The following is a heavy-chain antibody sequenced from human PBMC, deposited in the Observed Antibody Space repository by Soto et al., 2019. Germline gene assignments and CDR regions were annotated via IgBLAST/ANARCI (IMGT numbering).Heavy chain of an antibody. Sequence: PSETLSLTCTVSGGSISSCYWSWSRQPAGKGLECIGHIYASGSTNYNPSLKSRVTMSVDTSKNQFSLKLSSVTAADTAVYYCARDVDATSTSGYYDYGREVSAQGTTVIV. CDR2: IYASGST. CDR3: ARDVDATSTSGYYDYGREV. CDR1: GGSISSCY. J-gene: IGHJ6*01. D-gene: IGHD2-2*01. V-gene: IGHV4-4*07.